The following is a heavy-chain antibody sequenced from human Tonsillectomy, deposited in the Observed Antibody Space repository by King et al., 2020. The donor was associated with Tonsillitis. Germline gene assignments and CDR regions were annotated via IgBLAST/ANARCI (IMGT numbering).Heavy chain of an antibody. D-gene: IGHD5-18*01. CDR2: IYHIGST. Sequence: LQLQESGPGLVKPSETLSLTCTVSGGSISSYYWSWIRQPPGKGLEWIGYIYHIGSTNYNPSLKSRVTISVDTSKNQFSLKLSSVTAADTAVYYCARHGRGGYSYGPYYYYMDVWGKGTTVTVSS. J-gene: IGHJ6*03. CDR1: GGSISSYY. V-gene: IGHV4-59*08. CDR3: ARHGRGGYSYGPYYYYMDV.